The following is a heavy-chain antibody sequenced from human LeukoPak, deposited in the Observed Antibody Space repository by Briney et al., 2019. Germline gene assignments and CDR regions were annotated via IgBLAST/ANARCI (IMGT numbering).Heavy chain of an antibody. Sequence: GGSLRLSCAASGFTSNNYWMNWVRQAPGKGLEWVANIKQDGSEKYYVDSVKGRFTISRDNAKNSLYLQMNSLRAEDTAVYYCARGGRRYYDFWSGYYTGPPDFDYWGQGTLVTVSS. CDR1: GFTSNNYW. CDR2: IKQDGSEK. CDR3: ARGGRRYYDFWSGYYTGPPDFDY. V-gene: IGHV3-7*01. J-gene: IGHJ4*02. D-gene: IGHD3-3*01.